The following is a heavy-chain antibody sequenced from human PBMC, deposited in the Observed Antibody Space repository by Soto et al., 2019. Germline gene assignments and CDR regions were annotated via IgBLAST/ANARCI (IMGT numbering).Heavy chain of an antibody. CDR2: IYYSRST. CDR3: ARSDGRY. V-gene: IGHV4-59*01. Sequence: QVQLQESGPGLVKPSETLSLTCTVSGGSISSYYWSWIRQPPGKGLEWIGYIYYSRSTNNNPSRKSRLTIAVDTSKNQFSLKLSSVTAAETAVYYCARSDGRYGGQGTLVTVSS. CDR1: GGSISSYY. J-gene: IGHJ4*02.